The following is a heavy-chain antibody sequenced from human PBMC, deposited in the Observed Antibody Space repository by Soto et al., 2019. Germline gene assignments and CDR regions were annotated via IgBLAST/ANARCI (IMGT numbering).Heavy chain of an antibody. Sequence: QVQLVQSGAEVKKPGASVKVSCKASGYTFTSYYMHWLRQAPGQGLEWMGIINPTGGSASYAKRFQGRVTMTRDTSTSTVYMELSSLTSEDTAIYFCARDRGWFEPWGQGTLVTVSS. V-gene: IGHV1-46*01. CDR1: GYTFTSYY. J-gene: IGHJ5*02. CDR3: ARDRGWFEP. CDR2: INPTGGSA.